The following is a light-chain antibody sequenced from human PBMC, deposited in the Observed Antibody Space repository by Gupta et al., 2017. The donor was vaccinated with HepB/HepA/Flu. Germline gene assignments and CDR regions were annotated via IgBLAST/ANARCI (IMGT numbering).Light chain of an antibody. J-gene: IGKJ2*04. CDR2: YAS. Sequence: EILLTHSPDFQSVTPKEKVTITCRASESIGSSLNWYQQKPQQSPKLLIKYASQDGSGVPSRFSGSGSGTEFTLTIDRLEPEDAAVYYCQQRNSLLGSFGQGTKMEIK. CDR3: QQRNSLLGS. CDR1: ESIGSS. V-gene: IGKV6D-21*02.